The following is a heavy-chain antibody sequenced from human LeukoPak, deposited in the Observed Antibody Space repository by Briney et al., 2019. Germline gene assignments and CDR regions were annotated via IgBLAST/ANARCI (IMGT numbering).Heavy chain of an antibody. CDR3: ARDDYYDSSGYVDAFDI. V-gene: IGHV3-21*01. CDR1: GFTFSSYS. D-gene: IGHD3-22*01. Sequence: GGSLRLSCAASGFTFSSYSMNWVRQAPGKGLEWVSSISSSSSYIYYADSVKGRFTISRDNAKNSLYLQMNSLRAEDTAVYYCARDDYYDSSGYVDAFDIWGQGTMVTVSS. CDR2: ISSSSSYI. J-gene: IGHJ3*02.